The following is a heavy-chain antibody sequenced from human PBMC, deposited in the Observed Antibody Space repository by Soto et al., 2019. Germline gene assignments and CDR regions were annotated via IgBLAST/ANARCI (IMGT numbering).Heavy chain of an antibody. Sequence: EVQLVESGGGLVQPGGSLRLSCAASGFTVSSNYMSWVRQAPGKGLEWVSVIYSGGSTYYADSVKGRFTISRHNSKNTMYLQMNSLRAEDTAVYYCARTGTGGENCIGGSCYPNWFDPWGQGTLVTVSS. V-gene: IGHV3-53*04. CDR3: ARTGTGGENCIGGSCYPNWFDP. CDR1: GFTVSSNY. CDR2: IYSGGST. D-gene: IGHD2-15*01. J-gene: IGHJ5*02.